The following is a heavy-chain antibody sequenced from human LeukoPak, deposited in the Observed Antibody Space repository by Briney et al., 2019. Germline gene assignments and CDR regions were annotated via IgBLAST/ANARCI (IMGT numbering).Heavy chain of an antibody. Sequence: GGSLRLSGAASGFPFSEYYMSWIRQALGKGLEWVSDISSSGDIKSYADSVRGRLTISRDNAKKSLHLHMNSLRGEDTAVYYCARETVAGTFDYWSQGALVTVSS. CDR3: ARETVAGTFDY. V-gene: IGHV3-11*01. CDR2: ISSSGDIK. CDR1: GFPFSEYY. J-gene: IGHJ4*02. D-gene: IGHD6-19*01.